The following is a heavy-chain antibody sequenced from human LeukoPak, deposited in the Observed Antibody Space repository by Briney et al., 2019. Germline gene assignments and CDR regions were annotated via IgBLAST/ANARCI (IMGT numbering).Heavy chain of an antibody. V-gene: IGHV4-30-4*01. CDR1: GGSISSGDYY. D-gene: IGHD3-22*01. J-gene: IGHJ5*02. CDR3: ARPYYYDSRIDP. CDR2: IYYSGST. Sequence: SETLSLTCTVSGGSISSGDYYWSWIRQPPGKGLEWIGYIYYSGSTYYNPSLKSRVTMSADTSKNQLSLKLSSVTAADTAVYYCARPYYYDSRIDPWGQGILVTVSS.